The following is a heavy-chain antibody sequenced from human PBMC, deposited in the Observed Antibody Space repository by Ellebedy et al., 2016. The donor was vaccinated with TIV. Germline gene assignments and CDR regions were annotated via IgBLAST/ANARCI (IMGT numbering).Heavy chain of an antibody. D-gene: IGHD6-19*01. CDR3: AEDGVYSSGWYGLYYFDY. Sequence: SLKISXAASGFTFDDYAMHWVRQAPGKGLEWVSGISWNSGSIGYADSVKGRFTISRDNAKNSLYLQMNSLRAEDTALYYCAEDGVYSSGWYGLYYFDYWGQGTLVTVSS. CDR1: GFTFDDYA. J-gene: IGHJ4*02. V-gene: IGHV3-9*01. CDR2: ISWNSGSI.